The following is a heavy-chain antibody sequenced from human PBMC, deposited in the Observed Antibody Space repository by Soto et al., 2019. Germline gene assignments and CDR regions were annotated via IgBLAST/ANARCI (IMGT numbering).Heavy chain of an antibody. D-gene: IGHD5-12*01. CDR1: GYTFTSYY. CDR3: AREALEMATITGAFDI. J-gene: IGHJ3*02. CDR2: INPSGGST. V-gene: IGHV1-46*01. Sequence: EASVKVSCKASGYTFTSYYMHWVRQAPGQGLEWMGIINPSGGSTSYAQKFQGRVTMTRDTSTSTVYMELSSLRSEDTAVYYCAREALEMATITGAFDIWGQGTMVTVSS.